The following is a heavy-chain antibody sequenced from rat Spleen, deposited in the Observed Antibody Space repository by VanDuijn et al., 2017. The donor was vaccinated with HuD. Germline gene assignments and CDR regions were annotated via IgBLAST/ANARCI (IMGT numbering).Heavy chain of an antibody. D-gene: IGHD3-6*01. J-gene: IGHJ4*01. CDR2: ITHSDGST. Sequence: EVQLVESGGGLVQPGRSLKLSCAASGFTFSDYYMAWVRQPPTKGLEWVATITHSDGSTYYPDSVRGRFTISRDNARNTLYLQMNSLRSEDTATYYCTRENWVLDAWGQGTSVTVSS. V-gene: IGHV5-20*01. CDR3: TRENWVLDA. CDR1: GFTFSDYY.